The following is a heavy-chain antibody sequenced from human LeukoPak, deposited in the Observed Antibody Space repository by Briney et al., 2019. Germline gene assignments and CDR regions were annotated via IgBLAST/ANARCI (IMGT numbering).Heavy chain of an antibody. CDR1: GYTLTELS. V-gene: IGHV1-24*01. CDR3: ATITGFTMVRGVIFDP. CDR2: FDPEDGET. Sequence: ASVKVSCTVSGYTLTELSIHWVRQAPGKGLGWMGGFDPEDGETIYAQKFQGRVTMTEDTSTDTGYMELSSLRSEDTAVYYCATITGFTMVRGVIFDPWGQGTLVTVSS. D-gene: IGHD3-10*01. J-gene: IGHJ5*02.